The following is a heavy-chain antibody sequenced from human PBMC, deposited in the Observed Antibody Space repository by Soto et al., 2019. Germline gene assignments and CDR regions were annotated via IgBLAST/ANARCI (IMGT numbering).Heavy chain of an antibody. Sequence: ASVKVSCKASGYTFTGYYMHWMRQAPGQGLEWMGWINPNSGGTNYAQKFQGWVTMTRDTSISTAYMELSRLRSVDTVVYYCARAGGSYLSWFDPWGQGTLVTVSS. CDR3: ARAGGSYLSWFDP. D-gene: IGHD1-26*01. J-gene: IGHJ5*02. CDR2: INPNSGGT. CDR1: GYTFTGYY. V-gene: IGHV1-2*04.